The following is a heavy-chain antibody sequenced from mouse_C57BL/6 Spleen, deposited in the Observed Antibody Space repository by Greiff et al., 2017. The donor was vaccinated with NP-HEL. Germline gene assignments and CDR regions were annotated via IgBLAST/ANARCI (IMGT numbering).Heavy chain of an antibody. CDR2: ISGGGGNT. CDR3: ARQKGYYYGSSYDWYFDV. Sequence: EVQLVESGGGLVKPGGSLKLSCAASGFTFSSYTMSWVRQTPEKRLEWVATISGGGGNTYYPDSVKGRFTISRDNAKNTLYLQMSSLRSEDTALYYCARQKGYYYGSSYDWYFDVWGTGTTVTVSS. CDR1: GFTFSSYT. J-gene: IGHJ1*03. D-gene: IGHD1-1*01. V-gene: IGHV5-9*01.